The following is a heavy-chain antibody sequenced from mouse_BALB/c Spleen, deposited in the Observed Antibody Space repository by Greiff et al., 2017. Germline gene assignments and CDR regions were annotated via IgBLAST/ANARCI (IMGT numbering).Heavy chain of an antibody. D-gene: IGHD4-1*02. CDR3: TRSATAPWFAY. J-gene: IGHJ3*01. CDR1: GYTFTSYY. Sequence: VKLVESGAELVKPGASVKLSCKASGYTFTSYYMYWVKQRPGQGLEWIGEINPSNGGTNFNEKFKSKATLTVDKSSSTAYMQLSSLTSEDSAVYYCTRSATAPWFAYWGQGTLGTVSA. V-gene: IGHV1S81*02. CDR2: INPSNGGT.